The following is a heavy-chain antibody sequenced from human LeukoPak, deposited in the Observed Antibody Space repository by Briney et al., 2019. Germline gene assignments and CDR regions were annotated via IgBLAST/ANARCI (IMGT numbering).Heavy chain of an antibody. CDR1: GGSFSGYY. V-gene: IGHV4-34*01. Sequence: SETLSLTCAVYGGSFSGYYWSWIRQPPGKGLEWIGEINHSGSTNYNPSLTSRVTIAVDTSKNQFSLKLSSVTAADTAVYYCARARETYYYGSGSYYNLGRYFDYWGQGTLVTVSS. CDR3: ARARETYYYGSGSYYNLGRYFDY. CDR2: INHSGST. D-gene: IGHD3-10*01. J-gene: IGHJ4*02.